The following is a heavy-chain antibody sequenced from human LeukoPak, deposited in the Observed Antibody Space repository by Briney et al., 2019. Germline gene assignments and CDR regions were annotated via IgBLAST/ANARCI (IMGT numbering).Heavy chain of an antibody. V-gene: IGHV4-39*01. CDR3: ARSGSGRLLDY. Sequence: PSDTLSLTCTVSGGSISTNTYHWRWIRKPPAKALEWIGGIYYSGSTYYNPSHKSRVTITVDTSKNQFSLKLSSVTATDTAVYFCARSGSGRLLDYWGQGTLVTVSS. D-gene: IGHD6-19*01. CDR1: GGSISTNTYH. CDR2: IYYSGST. J-gene: IGHJ4*02.